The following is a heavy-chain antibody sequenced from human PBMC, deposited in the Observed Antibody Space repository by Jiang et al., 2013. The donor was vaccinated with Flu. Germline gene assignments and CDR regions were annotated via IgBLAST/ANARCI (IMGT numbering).Heavy chain of an antibody. CDR1: GGSISSSNW. V-gene: IGHV4-4*02. CDR2: IYHSGST. Sequence: GSGLVKPSGTLSLTCAVSGGSISSSNWWSWVRQPPGKGLEWIGEIYHSGSTNYNPSLKSRVTISVDKSKNQFSLKLSSVTAADTAVYYCARGMDIVVVPAAALNYYYYYYMDVWGKGTTVTVSS. J-gene: IGHJ6*03. D-gene: IGHD2-2*03. CDR3: ARGMDIVVVPAAALNYYYYYYMDV.